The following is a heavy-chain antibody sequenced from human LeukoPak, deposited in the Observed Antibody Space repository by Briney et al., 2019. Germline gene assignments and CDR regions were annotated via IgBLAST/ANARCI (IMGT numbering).Heavy chain of an antibody. CDR2: IWYDGSNK. D-gene: IGHD6-19*01. CDR3: ARDYDGSGWSF. J-gene: IGHJ4*02. CDR1: GFTLSNYG. Sequence: GGSLRLSCAASGFTLSNYGMHWVRQAPGKGLEWVAVIWYDGSNKYYADSVKGRFTISRDNSKNTLYLQMNSLRAEDTAVYYCARDYDGSGWSFWGQGTLVTVSS. V-gene: IGHV3-33*08.